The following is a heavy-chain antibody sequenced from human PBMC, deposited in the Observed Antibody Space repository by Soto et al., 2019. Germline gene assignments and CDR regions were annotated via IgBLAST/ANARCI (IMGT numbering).Heavy chain of an antibody. CDR1: GFSFSHYW. J-gene: IGHJ4*02. CDR2: ISPDGRTT. V-gene: IGHV3-74*01. Sequence: GGSLRLSCAASGFSFSHYWMHWVRQAPGKGLVWVSRISPDGRTTTYADSVKGRSTISRDNAKSTLYLQMNSLRADDTAIYYCARTPPQWANFDYWGQGALVTVSS. D-gene: IGHD2-8*01. CDR3: ARTPPQWANFDY.